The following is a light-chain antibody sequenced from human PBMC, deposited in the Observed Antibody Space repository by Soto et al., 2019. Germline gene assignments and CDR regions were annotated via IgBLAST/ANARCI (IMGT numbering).Light chain of an antibody. V-gene: IGLV2-23*01. CDR1: RNDIGNYNL. CDR2: DAT. Sequence: QSALTQPASLSGSPGQSITISCAGSRNDIGNYNLVSWYQFRPGKAPSLIIYDATKRPSGVSSRFSGSKSGNTASRTISGLQAEDEGNDHCSSFAGSGTLVVFGAGTKLTVL. J-gene: IGLJ2*01. CDR3: SSFAGSGTLVV.